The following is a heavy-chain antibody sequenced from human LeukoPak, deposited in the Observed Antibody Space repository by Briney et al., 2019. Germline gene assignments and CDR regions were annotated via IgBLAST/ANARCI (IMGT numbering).Heavy chain of an antibody. CDR3: ASAGGYGGNLGFDY. CDR2: IYPGDSDT. CDR1: GFIFTHYW. V-gene: IGHV5-51*01. D-gene: IGHD4-23*01. Sequence: GASLKISCKGSGFIFTHYWIGWVRQEPGKGLEWMGIIYPGDSDTRYSPSFQGQVTIPADKSISTAYLQWSSLKASDTAMYYCASAGGYGGNLGFDYWGQGTLVTVSS. J-gene: IGHJ4*02.